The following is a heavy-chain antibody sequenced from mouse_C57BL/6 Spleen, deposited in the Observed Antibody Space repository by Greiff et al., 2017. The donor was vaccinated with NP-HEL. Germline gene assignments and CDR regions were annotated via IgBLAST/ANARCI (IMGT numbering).Heavy chain of an antibody. CDR1: GFTFSSYT. Sequence: DVKLVESGGGLVKPGGSLKLSCAASGFTFSSYTMSWVRQTPEKRLEWVATISGGGGNTYYPDSVKGRFTISRDNAKNTLYLQMSSLRSEDTALYYCARLIPITTGDYFDYWGQGTTLTVSS. CDR3: ARLIPITTGDYFDY. V-gene: IGHV5-9*01. J-gene: IGHJ2*01. CDR2: ISGGGGNT. D-gene: IGHD1-1*01.